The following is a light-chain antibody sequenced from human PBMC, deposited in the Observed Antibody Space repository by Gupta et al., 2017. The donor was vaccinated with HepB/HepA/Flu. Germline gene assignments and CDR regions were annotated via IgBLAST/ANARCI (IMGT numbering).Light chain of an antibody. V-gene: IGLV3-1*01. CDR1: KLGDKY. Sequence: SYELTQPPSVSVSPGQTASISCSGDKLGDKYACWYQQKPGQSPVLVIYQDTKRPSGIPERFSGSNSGNTATLTISGNQAKDEADYYCQAWNSSTAVFGGGTKLTVL. CDR3: QAWNSSTAV. CDR2: QDT. J-gene: IGLJ2*01.